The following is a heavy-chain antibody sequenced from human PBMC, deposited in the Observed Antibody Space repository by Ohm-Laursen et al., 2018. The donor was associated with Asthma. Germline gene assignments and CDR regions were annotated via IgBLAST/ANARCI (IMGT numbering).Heavy chain of an antibody. CDR3: ARAIRGNSFFDY. V-gene: IGHV3-30-3*01. Sequence: SLRLSCAASGFTFSSYAMHWVRQAPGKGLEWVAVISYDGSNKYYADSVKGRFTISRDNSKNTLYLQMNSLRAEDTAVYYCARAIRGNSFFDYWGQGTLVTVSS. CDR1: GFTFSSYA. D-gene: IGHD4-23*01. J-gene: IGHJ4*02. CDR2: ISYDGSNK.